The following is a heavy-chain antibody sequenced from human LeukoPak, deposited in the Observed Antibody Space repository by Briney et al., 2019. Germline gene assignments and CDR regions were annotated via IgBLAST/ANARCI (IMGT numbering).Heavy chain of an antibody. CDR1: GYTFTGYY. CDR2: MNPNSGNT. Sequence: ASVKVSCKASGYTFTGYYMHWVRQAPGQGLEWMGWMNPNSGNTGYAQKFQGRVTMTRNTSISTAYMELSSLRSEDTAVYYCARGSEGGAAAVDYWGQGTLVTVSS. V-gene: IGHV1-8*02. CDR3: ARGSEGGAAAVDY. J-gene: IGHJ4*02. D-gene: IGHD6-13*01.